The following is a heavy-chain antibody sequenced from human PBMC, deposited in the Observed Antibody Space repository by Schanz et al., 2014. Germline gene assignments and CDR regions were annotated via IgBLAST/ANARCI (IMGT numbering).Heavy chain of an antibody. Sequence: EVQLVESGGDLVQPGGSLRLSCAASGFMFSSFWMGWIRQAPGKGLEWVSAISGSGGDTYYADSVKGRFTISRDNSKNTLYLQMNSLRAEDTAVYYCAKGQLLSYYFDYWGQGTLVTVSS. CDR1: GFMFSSFW. J-gene: IGHJ4*02. D-gene: IGHD2-21*01. CDR2: ISGSGGDT. V-gene: IGHV3-23*04. CDR3: AKGQLLSYYFDY.